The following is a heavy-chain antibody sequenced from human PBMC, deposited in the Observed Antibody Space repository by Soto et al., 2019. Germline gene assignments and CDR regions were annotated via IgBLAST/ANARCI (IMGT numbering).Heavy chain of an antibody. CDR1: GLAFSTADRA. D-gene: IGHD1-1*01. J-gene: IGHJ4*02. V-gene: IGHV2-5*02. Sequence: QITLKESGPTLVKPTQTLTLTCTFSGLAFSTADRAVGWIRQAPGKALDWLALIDGDDNKRYSPSLKNRLTIASDTSKKRVILTMTDMASVDTATYCCAHGRSTGKTIFFEYWGQGTLVTVAA. CDR2: IDGDDNK. CDR3: AHGRSTGKTIFFEY.